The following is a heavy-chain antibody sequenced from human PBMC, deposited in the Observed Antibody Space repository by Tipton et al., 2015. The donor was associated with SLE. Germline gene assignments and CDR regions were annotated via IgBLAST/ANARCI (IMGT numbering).Heavy chain of an antibody. Sequence: TLSLTCTVSGGSINNSYWTWIRQPPGKGLEWVGYIYSSGNTNYNPPLKSRVTISVDTSKNQFSLKLSSVTAADTAVYYCASGAYGSGSNYFGGWFDPWGQGTLVTVSS. D-gene: IGHD3-10*01. CDR2: IYSSGNT. V-gene: IGHV4-4*08. CDR1: GGSINNSY. J-gene: IGHJ5*02. CDR3: ASGAYGSGSNYFGGWFDP.